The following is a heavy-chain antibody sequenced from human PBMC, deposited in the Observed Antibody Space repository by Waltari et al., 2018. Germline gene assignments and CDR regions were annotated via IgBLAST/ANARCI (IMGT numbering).Heavy chain of an antibody. CDR3: EVSSSSFGNY. V-gene: IGHV3-23*01. CDR1: GFTFSNYA. Sequence: EVKLLQSGGDLVQPGGCLRLSCAASGFTFSNYAMDWARQATGEGLEWVSSISGSGDSVDSADSVKGRFTTSRDNSKNIMYLQMNSLRVEDTALYYCEVSSSSFGNYWGQGALVTVSS. J-gene: IGHJ4*02. CDR2: ISGSGDSV. D-gene: IGHD6-6*01.